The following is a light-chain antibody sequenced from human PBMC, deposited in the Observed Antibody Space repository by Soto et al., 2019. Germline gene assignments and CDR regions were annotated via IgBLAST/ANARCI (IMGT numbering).Light chain of an antibody. CDR2: KSS. CDR1: QSISSW. J-gene: IGKJ1*01. V-gene: IGKV1-5*03. CDR3: QQYGSSPRT. Sequence: DIQMTQSPSTLSASVGDRVTISCRASQSISSWLAWYQQKPGKAPKLLIYKSSSLESGVPSMFSGRGSGTDFTLTISRLEPEDFAVYYCQQYGSSPRTFGQGTKVDI.